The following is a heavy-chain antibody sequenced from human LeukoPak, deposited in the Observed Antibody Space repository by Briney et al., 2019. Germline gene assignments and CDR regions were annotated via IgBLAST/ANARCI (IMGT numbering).Heavy chain of an antibody. Sequence: SETLSLTCTVSGGSISSSSAYWGWIRQPPGKGLEWIGCIYYSKNTYNNPSLKSRVTISPATSKNQFSLTLASVSATDNTVFYCVSPSGLSYGYSDYWGQGTLVSVSS. CDR3: VSPSGLSYGYSDY. CDR2: IYYSKNT. CDR1: GGSISSSSAY. J-gene: IGHJ4*02. D-gene: IGHD5-18*01. V-gene: IGHV4-39*01.